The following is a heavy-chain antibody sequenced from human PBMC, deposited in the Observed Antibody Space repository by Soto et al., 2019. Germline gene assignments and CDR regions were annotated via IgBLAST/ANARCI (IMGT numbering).Heavy chain of an antibody. CDR2: ISATSDAT. CDR1: GFTFSIYA. V-gene: IGHV3-23*01. CDR3: AKSYDIVGAFDI. J-gene: IGHJ3*02. D-gene: IGHD1-26*01. Sequence: GSLRLSCAASGFTFSIYAMIWVRQAPGKGLQWVSGISATSDATYYASSVKGRFTISRDNSKNTLYLQMNGLRAEDTAVYYCAKSYDIVGAFDIWGQGTMVTVSS.